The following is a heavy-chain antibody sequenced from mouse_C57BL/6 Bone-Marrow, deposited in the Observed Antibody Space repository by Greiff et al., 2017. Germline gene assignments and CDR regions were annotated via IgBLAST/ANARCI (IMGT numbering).Heavy chain of an antibody. Sequence: VQLQQPGAELVKPGASVKLSCKASGYTFTSYWMHWVKQRPGQGLEWIGMIHPNSGSTNYNEKFKSKATLTVDQSSSTAYMQLSSLTSEDSAVYYCAGNYSSSHSSSWYFDVWGTGTTVTVSS. V-gene: IGHV1-64*01. D-gene: IGHD1-1*01. CDR1: GYTFTSYW. J-gene: IGHJ1*03. CDR2: IHPNSGST. CDR3: AGNYSSSHSSSWYFDV.